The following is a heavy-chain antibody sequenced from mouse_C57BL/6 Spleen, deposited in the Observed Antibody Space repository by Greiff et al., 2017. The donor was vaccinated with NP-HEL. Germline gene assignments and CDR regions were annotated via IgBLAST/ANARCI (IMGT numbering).Heavy chain of an antibody. Sequence: EVKLMESGGDLVKQGGSLKLSCAALGCRGGSDGGSLFGGAPDKSLEWVATISSCGGVTYYPDSVKGRFTISRDNAKNTLYLQMSSLKSEDTAMYYCARGGDWDWYFDVWGTGTTVTVSS. V-gene: IGHV5-6*02. CDR1: GCRGGSDG. CDR2: ISSCGGVT. D-gene: IGHD4-1*01. J-gene: IGHJ1*03. CDR3: ARGGDWDWYFDV.